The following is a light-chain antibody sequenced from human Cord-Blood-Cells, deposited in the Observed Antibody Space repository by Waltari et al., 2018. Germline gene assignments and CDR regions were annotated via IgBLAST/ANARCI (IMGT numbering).Light chain of an antibody. CDR2: EVS. CDR1: SSDVGSYTL. Sequence: SPGQSITISCPGTSSDVGSYTLVSGYQQNPGKAPKLMIYEVSKRPSGVSNRFSGSTSGNTASRTISGLQAEDEADYYCCSYAGSSTLVFGGGTKLTVL. CDR3: CSYAGSSTLV. V-gene: IGLV2-23*02. J-gene: IGLJ2*01.